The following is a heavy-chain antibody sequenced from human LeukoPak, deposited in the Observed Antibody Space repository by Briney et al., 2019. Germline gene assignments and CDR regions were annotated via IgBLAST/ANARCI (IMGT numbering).Heavy chain of an antibody. V-gene: IGHV3-23*01. CDR1: GFTFSSYG. J-gene: IGHJ4*02. Sequence: GGSLRLSCAASGFTFSSYGMSRVRQAPGKGLEWVSAISGSGGRTYYADSVKGRFTISRENSKNTLYLQMNSLRAEDTAVYYCAKDALNDSVWGSYRSLDYWGQGTLVTVSS. CDR3: AKDALNDSVWGSYRSLDY. D-gene: IGHD3-16*02. CDR2: ISGSGGRT.